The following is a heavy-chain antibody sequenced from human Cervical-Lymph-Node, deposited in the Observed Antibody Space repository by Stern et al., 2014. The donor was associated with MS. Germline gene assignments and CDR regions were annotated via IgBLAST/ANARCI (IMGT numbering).Heavy chain of an antibody. CDR3: ARSGSSWFIGFDL. V-gene: IGHV3-66*01. J-gene: IGHJ2*01. Sequence: EVQLVESGGGLVQPGGSLRLSCTASGFSVSTNYMSWVRQAPGKGLEWVSVVYDGGNTYYADSVKGRFTISRDISKNTLYLQMNSLRVDDTAVYYCARSGSSWFIGFDLWGRGTLVTVSS. CDR2: VYDGGNT. D-gene: IGHD6-13*01. CDR1: GFSVSTNY.